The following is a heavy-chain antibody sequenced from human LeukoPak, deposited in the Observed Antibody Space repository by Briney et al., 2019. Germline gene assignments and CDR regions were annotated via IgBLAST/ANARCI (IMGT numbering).Heavy chain of an antibody. CDR3: ARGRSNYYGMDV. J-gene: IGHJ6*02. V-gene: IGHV4-34*01. CDR1: GGSFSGYY. D-gene: IGHD1-26*01. Sequence: PSETLSLTCAVYGGSFSGYYWSWIRQPPGKGLEWIGEISHSGSTNYNPSLKSRVTISVDTSKNLFSLKVSSVTAADTAVYYCARGRSNYYGMDVWGQGTTVTVSS. CDR2: ISHSGST.